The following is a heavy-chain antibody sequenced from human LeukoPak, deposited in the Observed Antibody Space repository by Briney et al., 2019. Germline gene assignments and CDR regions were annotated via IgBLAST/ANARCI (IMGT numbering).Heavy chain of an antibody. J-gene: IGHJ5*02. CDR3: ASTHYYGSGGIRFDP. CDR1: GYTFTSYV. Sequence: ASVKVSCKASGYTFTSYVISWVRQAPGQGLEWMGWISAYNGNTNYAQKLQGRVTMTTDTSTSTAYMELRSLRSDDTAVYYCASTHYYGSGGIRFDPWGQGTLVTVSS. V-gene: IGHV1-18*01. D-gene: IGHD3-10*01. CDR2: ISAYNGNT.